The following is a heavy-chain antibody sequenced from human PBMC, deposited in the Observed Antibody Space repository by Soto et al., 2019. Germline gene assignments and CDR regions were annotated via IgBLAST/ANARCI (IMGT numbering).Heavy chain of an antibody. D-gene: IGHD5-12*01. CDR1: GGTFSSYA. Sequence: SVKVSCKASGGTFSSYAISWVRQAPGQGLEWMGGIIPIFGIANYAQKFQGRVTITADESTSTAYMELSSLRSEDTAVYYCARFTVRGYSGYETYYYYGMDVWGHGTTVTVSS. CDR2: IIPIFGIA. J-gene: IGHJ6*02. V-gene: IGHV1-69*13. CDR3: ARFTVRGYSGYETYYYYGMDV.